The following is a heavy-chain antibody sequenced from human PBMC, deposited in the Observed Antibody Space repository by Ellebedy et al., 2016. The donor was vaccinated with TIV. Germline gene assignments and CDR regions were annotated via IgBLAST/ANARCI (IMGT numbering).Heavy chain of an antibody. CDR2: FSHDGRNT. J-gene: IGHJ4*02. D-gene: IGHD3-10*01. CDR1: GFTFSTYP. V-gene: IGHV3-64D*08. CDR3: LKLWGYYYGSGSSYSPVDY. Sequence: PGGSLRLSCSASGFTFSTYPMHWVRQAPGKGLEYISGFSHDGRNTYHVDSVKGRFTISRDDSSNTLYLQMSSLIAEDTSVYSCLKLWGYYYGSGSSYSPVDYWGQGTLVTVSS.